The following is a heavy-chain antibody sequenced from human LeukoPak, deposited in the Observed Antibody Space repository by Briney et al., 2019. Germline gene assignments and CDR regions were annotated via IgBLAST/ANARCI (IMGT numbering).Heavy chain of an antibody. V-gene: IGHV5-10-1*01. D-gene: IGHD2-2*01. Sequence: GESLKISCKGSGYSFTSYWISWVRQMPGKGLEWMGRIDPSDSYTNYSPSFQGHVTISADKSISTAYLQWSSLKASDTAMYYCARPPYSSSTSCYDWFWFDPWGQGTLVTVSS. J-gene: IGHJ5*02. CDR1: GYSFTSYW. CDR3: ARPPYSSSTSCYDWFWFDP. CDR2: IDPSDSYT.